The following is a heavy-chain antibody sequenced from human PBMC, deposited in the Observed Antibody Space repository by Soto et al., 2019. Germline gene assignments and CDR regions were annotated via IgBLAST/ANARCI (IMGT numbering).Heavy chain of an antibody. CDR2: ISAYNGNI. J-gene: IGHJ4*02. V-gene: IGHV1-18*01. Sequence: ASVKVSCKASAYTFTNYGISWVRQAPGQGLEWMGWISAYNGNINYAQKFRGRVTMTTDTSTSSAYLEVRSLRSDDTAVYYCARGGSSWNLKEFASWARGPLVTVSS. CDR3: ARGGSSWNLKEFAS. CDR1: AYTFTNYG. D-gene: IGHD6-13*01.